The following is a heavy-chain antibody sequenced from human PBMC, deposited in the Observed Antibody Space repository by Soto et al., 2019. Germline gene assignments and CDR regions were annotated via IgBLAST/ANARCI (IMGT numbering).Heavy chain of an antibody. D-gene: IGHD7-27*01. Sequence: EVQLLEFGGQLIQPGGSLRLSCAASGFTFSSYAMSWVRQAPGKGLEWVSRISGSGDSTYYADSVKGRFTISRDNSKNTLYLQMNSLRAEDTAVYYCAKDRTGENGLNFDYWGQGTLVTVSS. CDR3: AKDRTGENGLNFDY. CDR1: GFTFSSYA. V-gene: IGHV3-23*01. J-gene: IGHJ4*02. CDR2: ISGSGDST.